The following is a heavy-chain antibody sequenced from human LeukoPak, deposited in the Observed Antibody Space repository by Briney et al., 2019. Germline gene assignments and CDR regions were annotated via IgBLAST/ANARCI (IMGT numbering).Heavy chain of an antibody. V-gene: IGHV3-48*03. CDR2: ISSSGSTK. D-gene: IGHD5-12*01. Sequence: PGGSLRLSCAASGFTFSSYEMNWVRQAPGKGLEWVSYISSSGSTKYYADSVKGRFTISRDNAKNSLYLQMNSLRAEDTAVYYCAREGGYDFIWGKRYYYGMDVWGKGTTVTVSS. CDR1: GFTFSSYE. CDR3: AREGGYDFIWGKRYYYGMDV. J-gene: IGHJ6*04.